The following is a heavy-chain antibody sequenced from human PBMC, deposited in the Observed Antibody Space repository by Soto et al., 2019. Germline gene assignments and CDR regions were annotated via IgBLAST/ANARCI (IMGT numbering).Heavy chain of an antibody. D-gene: IGHD3-10*01. CDR3: ARGVYYYGTGGSAYCDY. J-gene: IGHJ4*02. CDR1: GYSFTTYW. CDR2: IYPGDSDT. Sequence: GESLKISCKGSGYSFTTYWIGWVRQMPGKGLEWMGIIYPGDSDTRYSPSFQGQVTISADKSISTAYLQWSSLKASDTAMYYWARGVYYYGTGGSAYCDYRGEVILVTDCS. V-gene: IGHV5-51*01.